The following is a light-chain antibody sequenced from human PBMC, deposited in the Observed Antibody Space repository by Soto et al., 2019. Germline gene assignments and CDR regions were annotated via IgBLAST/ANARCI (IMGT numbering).Light chain of an antibody. J-gene: IGLJ1*01. Sequence: QSALTQPASVSGSPGQSITISCTGTSSDVGGYNYVSWYQPHPGKAPKLMIYDVSLRPSGISNRFSGSKSCNTASLTISGLQAEYEADYYCSSYTSTSALVFGTGTKLTVL. CDR3: SSYTSTSALV. CDR2: DVS. CDR1: SSDVGGYNY. V-gene: IGLV2-14*01.